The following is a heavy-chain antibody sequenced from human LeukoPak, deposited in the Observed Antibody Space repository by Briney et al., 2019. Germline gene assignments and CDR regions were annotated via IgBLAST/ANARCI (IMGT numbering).Heavy chain of an antibody. CDR2: ISYDGSNK. CDR3: AKEALDYGDYAWDY. Sequence: PGGSLRLSCAASGFTFSSYGMHWARQAPGKGLEWVAVISYDGSNKYYADSVKGRFTISRDNSKNTLYLQMNSLRAEDTAVYYCAKEALDYGDYAWDYWGQGTLVTVSS. D-gene: IGHD4-17*01. CDR1: GFTFSSYG. V-gene: IGHV3-30*18. J-gene: IGHJ4*02.